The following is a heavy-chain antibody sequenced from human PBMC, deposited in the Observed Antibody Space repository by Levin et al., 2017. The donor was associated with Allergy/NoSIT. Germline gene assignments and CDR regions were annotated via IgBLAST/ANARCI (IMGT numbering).Heavy chain of an antibody. CDR2: IYYTGNT. CDR1: GGSISSGDYY. J-gene: IGHJ3*02. V-gene: IGHV4-30-4*01. Sequence: SETLSLTCTVSGGSISSGDYYWSWIRQPPGKGLEWLGCIYYTGNTYYNPSLRSRVTLSVDTSMNQFSLKMSSVTAADTALYFCARDRRGYCNSASCFVDAFDIWGQGTMVTVSS. D-gene: IGHD2-2*01. CDR3: ARDRRGYCNSASCFVDAFDI.